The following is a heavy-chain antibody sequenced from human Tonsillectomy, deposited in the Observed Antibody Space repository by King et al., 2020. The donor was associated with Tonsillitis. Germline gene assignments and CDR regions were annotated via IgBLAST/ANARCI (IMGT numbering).Heavy chain of an antibody. CDR1: GGSISSGGYY. V-gene: IGHV4-31*03. CDR2: IYYSGST. D-gene: IGHD2-2*01. CDR3: ARDLRLVVPAAIHNWFDP. J-gene: IGHJ5*02. Sequence: VPLQESGPGLVKPSQTLSLTCTVSGGSISSGGYYWSWIRQHPGQGLEWIGYIYYSGSTYYNPSLKSRVTISVDTSKNQFSLKLSSVTAADTAVYYCARDLRLVVPAAIHNWFDPWGQGTLVTVSS.